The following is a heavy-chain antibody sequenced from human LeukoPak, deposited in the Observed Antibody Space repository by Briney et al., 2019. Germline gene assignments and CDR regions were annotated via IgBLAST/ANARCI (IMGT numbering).Heavy chain of an antibody. J-gene: IGHJ4*02. CDR1: GGSISSSSYY. V-gene: IGHV4-39*07. CDR3: AREKSDGYTKSYYFDY. D-gene: IGHD5-24*01. Sequence: SETLSLTCTVSGGSISSSSYYWGWIRQPPGKGLEWIGSIYYIGSTNYNPSLKSRVTISVDTSKNQFSLKLSSVTAADTAVYYYAREKSDGYTKSYYFDYWGQGTLVTVSS. CDR2: IYYIGST.